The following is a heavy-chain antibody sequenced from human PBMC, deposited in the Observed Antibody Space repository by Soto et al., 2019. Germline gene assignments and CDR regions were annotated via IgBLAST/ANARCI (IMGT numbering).Heavy chain of an antibody. V-gene: IGHV3-7*01. D-gene: IGHD6-19*01. CDR2: IKQDGSEK. CDR3: ARGLGYTSGWYYCDY. Sequence: EVQLVESGGGLVQPGGSLRLSCAASGFTFSTYWMTWVRQAPGKELEWVANIKQDGSEKYYVDSVKGRFTISRDNAKKSLYLQMNSLRAEDTAVYYCARGLGYTSGWYYCDYWGQGTLVTVSS. CDR1: GFTFSTYW. J-gene: IGHJ4*02.